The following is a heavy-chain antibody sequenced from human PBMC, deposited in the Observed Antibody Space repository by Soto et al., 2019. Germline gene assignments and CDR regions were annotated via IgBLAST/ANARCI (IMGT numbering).Heavy chain of an antibody. CDR2: IKFNGEII. D-gene: IGHD4-17*01. CDR1: GFIFSDYA. CDR3: AKRASYGARVKFFDS. Sequence: PXGSLRLYCSASGFIFSDYAMYWVRQAPGKGLECVSGIKFNGEIIESADSVKDRFFISRDNSKATLYLQISSLRPEDTAIYYCAKRASYGARVKFFDSWGQGTPVTVSS. V-gene: IGHV3-64D*06. J-gene: IGHJ4*02.